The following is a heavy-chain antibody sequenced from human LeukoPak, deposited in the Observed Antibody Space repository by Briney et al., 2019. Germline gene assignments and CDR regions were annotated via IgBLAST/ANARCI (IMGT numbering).Heavy chain of an antibody. CDR1: GGSISSYY. J-gene: IGHJ5*02. CDR2: IYYSGST. V-gene: IGHV4-59*08. CDR3: ARQGGATKSWFDP. Sequence: SETLSLTCTASGGSISSYYWSWIRQPPGKGLEWIGYIYYSGSTNYNPSLKSRVTISVDTSKNQFSLKLSSVTAADTAVYYCARQGGATKSWFDPWGQGTLVTVSS. D-gene: IGHD1-26*01.